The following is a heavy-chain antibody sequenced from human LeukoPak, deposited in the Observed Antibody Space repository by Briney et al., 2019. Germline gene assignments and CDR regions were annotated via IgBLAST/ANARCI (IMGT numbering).Heavy chain of an antibody. CDR2: IYYSGST. V-gene: IGHV4-30-4*08. CDR3: ARGGAAYCSSTSCYTKDNWFDP. D-gene: IGHD2-2*02. J-gene: IGHJ5*02. CDR1: GGSISSGDYY. Sequence: PSETLSLTCTVSGGSISSGDYYWSWIRQPPGKGLEWIGYIYYSGSTYYNPSLKSRVTISVDTSKNQFSLKLSSVTAADTAAYYCARGGAAYCSSTSCYTKDNWFDPWGQGTLVTVSS.